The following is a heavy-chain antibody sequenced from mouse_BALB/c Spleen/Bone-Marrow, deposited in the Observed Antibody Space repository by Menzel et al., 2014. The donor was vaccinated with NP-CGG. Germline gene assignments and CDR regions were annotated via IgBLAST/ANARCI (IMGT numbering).Heavy chain of an antibody. J-gene: IGHJ3*01. V-gene: IGHV1-4*01. CDR3: ARDWTIPFAY. CDR1: GYTFTSYT. Sequence: VQLQQSRAELARPGASVKMSCKASGYTFTSYTMHRVKQRPGQGLEWIGYINPSSGYTNYNQKFKDKATLTADKSSSTAYMQLSSLTSEDSAVYYCARDWTIPFAYWGQGTLVTVSA. D-gene: IGHD1-1*02. CDR2: INPSSGYT.